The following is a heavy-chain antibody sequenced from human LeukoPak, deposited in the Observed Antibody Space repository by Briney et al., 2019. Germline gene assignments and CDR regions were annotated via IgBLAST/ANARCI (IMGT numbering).Heavy chain of an antibody. D-gene: IGHD3-10*01. J-gene: IGHJ5*02. CDR3: VRVDDHGSRNDGNWLDP. CDR1: GYTFTSYT. Sequence: GAPVKVSCKASGYTFTSYTIDWVRQAPGQGLEWMGWMNPNNGDSGSTQKFQGRVTMTRDTSISTAYMELSSLTSEDAAVYYCVRVDDHGSRNDGNWLDPWGQGTLVTVSS. V-gene: IGHV1-8*01. CDR2: MNPNNGDS.